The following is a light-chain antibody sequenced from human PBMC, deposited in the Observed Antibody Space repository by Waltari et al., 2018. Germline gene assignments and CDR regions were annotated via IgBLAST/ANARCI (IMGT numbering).Light chain of an antibody. CDR2: DVS. J-gene: IGLJ1*01. CDR3: CSYVDTYTYV. CDR1: SRDVGGSHF. V-gene: IGLV2-11*01. Sequence: QSALTQPRSVSGPPAQSVTISCTATSRDVGGSHFVSWFQQLPGSAPKLLIYDVSERPPGVADRFSGSKSGNTASLTISGLQAEDEADYYCCSYVDTYTYVFGPGTRVIVL.